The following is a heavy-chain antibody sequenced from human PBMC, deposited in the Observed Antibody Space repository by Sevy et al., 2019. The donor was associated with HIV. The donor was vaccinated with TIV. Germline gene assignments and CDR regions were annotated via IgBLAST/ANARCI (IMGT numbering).Heavy chain of an antibody. CDR2: IIPIFGTA. CDR1: GGTFSSYA. V-gene: IGHV1-69*13. CDR3: ARGTLTGYYDGGFGY. Sequence: ASVKVSCKASGGTFSSYAISWVRQAPGQGLEWMGGIIPIFGTANYAQKFQGRVTITADESTSTAYIELSSLRSEDTAVYYCARGTLTGYYDGGFGYWGQGTLVTVSS. D-gene: IGHD3-9*01. J-gene: IGHJ4*02.